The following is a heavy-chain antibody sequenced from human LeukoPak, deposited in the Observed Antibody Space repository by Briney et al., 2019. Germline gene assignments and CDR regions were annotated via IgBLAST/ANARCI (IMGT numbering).Heavy chain of an antibody. CDR2: IYPGDSDT. CDR1: GYSFTSYW. D-gene: IGHD3-22*01. V-gene: IGHV5-51*01. J-gene: IGHJ4*02. Sequence: GESLKISCKGSGYSFTSYWIGWVRQMPGKGLEWMEIIYPGDSDTRYSPSFQGQVTISADKSISTAYLQWSSLKASDTAMYYCARTHPGYYDSSGYFGYWGQGTLVTVSS. CDR3: ARTHPGYYDSSGYFGY.